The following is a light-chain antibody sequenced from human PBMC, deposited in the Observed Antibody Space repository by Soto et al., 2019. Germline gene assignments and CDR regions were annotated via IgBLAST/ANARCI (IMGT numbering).Light chain of an antibody. CDR2: VDSDGSH. V-gene: IGLV4-69*01. CDR1: SGHSNYA. J-gene: IGLJ3*02. CDR3: QTWGAGIA. Sequence: QSVLTQSHSASASLGASVKLPCTLSSGHSNYAIAWHQQQPEKGPRFLMKVDSDGSHTKGDGIPDRFSGSSSGAERYLTISTLQSEDEADYYCQTWGAGIAFGGGTKMTVL.